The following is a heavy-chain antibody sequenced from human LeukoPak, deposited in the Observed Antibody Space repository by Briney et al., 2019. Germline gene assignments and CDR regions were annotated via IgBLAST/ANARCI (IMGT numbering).Heavy chain of an antibody. D-gene: IGHD3-3*01. V-gene: IGHV1-24*01. CDR2: FDPEDGET. Sequence: ASVKVSCKVSGYTLTELSMHWVRQAPGKGLEWMGGFDPEDGETIYAQKFQGRVTMTEDTSTDTAYMELSSLRSEDTAVYYCATVRYDFWSGFPRDQNWFDPWGQGTLVTVSS. CDR3: ATVRYDFWSGFPRDQNWFDP. CDR1: GYTLTELS. J-gene: IGHJ5*02.